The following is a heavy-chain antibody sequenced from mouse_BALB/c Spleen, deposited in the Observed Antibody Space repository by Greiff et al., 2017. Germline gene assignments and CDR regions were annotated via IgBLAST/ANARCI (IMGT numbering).Heavy chain of an antibody. Sequence: VQLKQSGAELVKPGASVKLSCTASGFNIKDTYMHWVKQRPEQGLEWIGRIDPANGNTKYDPKFQGKATITADTSSNTAYLQLSSLTSEDTAVYYCEGYDDGYAMHYWGQGTSVTVSS. CDR3: EGYDDGYAMHY. J-gene: IGHJ4*01. CDR1: GFNIKDTY. CDR2: IDPANGNT. V-gene: IGHV14-3*02. D-gene: IGHD2-14*01.